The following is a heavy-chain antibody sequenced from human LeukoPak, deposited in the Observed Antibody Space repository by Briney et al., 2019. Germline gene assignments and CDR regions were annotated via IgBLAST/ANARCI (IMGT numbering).Heavy chain of an antibody. Sequence: ASVKVSCKASGGTFSSYAISWVRQAPGQGLEWMGRIIPIFGIANYAQKFQGRVTITADKSTSTAYMELSSLRSEDTAVYYCASAQYCSRTSCYLGYYYYGMDVWGQGTTVTVSS. V-gene: IGHV1-69*04. CDR2: IIPIFGIA. J-gene: IGHJ6*02. CDR1: GGTFSSYA. CDR3: ASAQYCSRTSCYLGYYYYGMDV. D-gene: IGHD2-2*01.